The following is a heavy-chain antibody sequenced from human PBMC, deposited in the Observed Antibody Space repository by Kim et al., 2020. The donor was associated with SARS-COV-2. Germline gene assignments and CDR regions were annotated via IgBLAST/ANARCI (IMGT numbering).Heavy chain of an antibody. CDR1: GFTFSSYG. Sequence: GGSLRLSCAASGFTFSSYGMHWVRQAPGKGLEWVAVISYDGSNKYYADSVKGRFTISRDNSKNTLYLQMNSLRAEDTAVYYCAKDRTPEMATITLPGYWGQGTLVTVSS. CDR2: ISYDGSNK. D-gene: IGHD4-4*01. J-gene: IGHJ4*02. V-gene: IGHV3-30*18. CDR3: AKDRTPEMATITLPGY.